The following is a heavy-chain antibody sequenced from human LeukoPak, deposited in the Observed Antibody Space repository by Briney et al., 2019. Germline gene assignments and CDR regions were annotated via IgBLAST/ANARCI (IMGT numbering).Heavy chain of an antibody. CDR3: AAGEGAIIP. CDR1: GGSISSGSSY. Sequence: SETLSLTCTVSGGSISSGSSYWSWIRQPAGKGLEWIGRIYTSGSTDYNPSLKSRVTLSVDTSKNQFSLNLSSVTAADTAVYYCAAGEGAIIPWGQGTLVTVSS. J-gene: IGHJ5*02. V-gene: IGHV4-61*02. CDR2: IYTSGST. D-gene: IGHD1-26*01.